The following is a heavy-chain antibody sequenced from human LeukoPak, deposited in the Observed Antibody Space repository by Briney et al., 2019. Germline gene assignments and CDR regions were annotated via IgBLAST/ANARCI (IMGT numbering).Heavy chain of an antibody. CDR2: ISWNSGSI. V-gene: IGHV3-9*01. CDR1: GFTFDDYA. CDR3: AKGYSYGFYTAFDI. J-gene: IGHJ3*02. D-gene: IGHD5-18*01. Sequence: GGSLRLSCAASGFTFDDYAMYWVRQAPGKGLEWVSGISWNSGSIGYADSVKGRFTISRDNAKNSLYLQMNSLRAEDTALYYCAKGYSYGFYTAFDIWGQGTMVTVSS.